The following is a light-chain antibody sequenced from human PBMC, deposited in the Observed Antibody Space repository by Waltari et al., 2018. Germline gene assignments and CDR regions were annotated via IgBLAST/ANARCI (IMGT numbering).Light chain of an antibody. J-gene: IGLJ2*01. CDR3: SSYTYGGPWV. V-gene: IGLV2-23*02. Sequence: SALTQPASVSASPGQSITISCTGSSSAIGSSDLVAWYQQHPGKAPHLLIYEVDKRPSGVSYRFSGSKSGNAASLTVSGLQPEDEGHYFCSSYTYGGPWVFGGGTLLTVL. CDR1: SSAIGSSDL. CDR2: EVD.